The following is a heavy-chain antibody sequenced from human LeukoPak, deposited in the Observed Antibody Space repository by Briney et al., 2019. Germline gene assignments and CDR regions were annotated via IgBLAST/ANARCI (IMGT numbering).Heavy chain of an antibody. D-gene: IGHD3-10*01. CDR3: AKDSRFGEWFDY. Sequence: GGSLRLSCAASGFTFSSYWMHWVRQAPGKGLVWVSRINTDGSITTYADSVKGRFTISRDNSKNTLYLQMNSLRAEDTAVYYCAKDSRFGEWFDYWGQGTLVTVSS. J-gene: IGHJ4*02. CDR1: GFTFSSYW. CDR2: INTDGSIT. V-gene: IGHV3-74*01.